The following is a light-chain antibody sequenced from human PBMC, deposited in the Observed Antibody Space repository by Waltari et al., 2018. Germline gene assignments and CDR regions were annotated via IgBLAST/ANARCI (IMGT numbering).Light chain of an antibody. V-gene: IGKV3-11*01. J-gene: IGKJ5*01. CDR1: QSVSSY. CDR2: GAS. CDR3: QQRSNWPPIT. Sequence: EIVLTQSPATLSLSPGERATLSCRASQSVSSYLAWYQQKPGQAPRLLIYGASNRATGIPARFSGIGSGTDFTLTISSLEPEDFAVYYCQQRSNWPPITFGQGTRLEIK.